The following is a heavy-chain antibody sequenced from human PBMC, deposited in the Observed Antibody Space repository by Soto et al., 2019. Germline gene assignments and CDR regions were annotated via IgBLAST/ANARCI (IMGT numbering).Heavy chain of an antibody. CDR1: GGTFSSYA. CDR2: ITPIFGTT. Sequence: SVKVSCKASGGTFSSYAISWVRQAPGQGLEWMGGITPIFGTTNYAQRFQGRVTITADKSTSTAYMELSSLRSEDTAVYYCARGYYDILTAYPYWGQGTLVTVSS. CDR3: ARGYYDILTAYPY. J-gene: IGHJ4*02. V-gene: IGHV1-69*06. D-gene: IGHD3-9*01.